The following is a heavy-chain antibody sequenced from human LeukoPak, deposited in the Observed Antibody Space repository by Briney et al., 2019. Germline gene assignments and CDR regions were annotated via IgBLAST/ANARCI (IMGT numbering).Heavy chain of an antibody. CDR2: LSGTGGST. J-gene: IGHJ5*02. D-gene: IGHD5-12*01. CDR3: AKPYEANPPSFDP. Sequence: GGSLRLSCAASGFTFSNYAMSWVRQAPGKGLEWVSTLSGTGGSTYYADSVKGRFTISRDNSKNTLYLQMNSLRAEDTAVYYCAKPYEANPPSFDPWGQGTLVTVSS. V-gene: IGHV3-23*01. CDR1: GFTFSNYA.